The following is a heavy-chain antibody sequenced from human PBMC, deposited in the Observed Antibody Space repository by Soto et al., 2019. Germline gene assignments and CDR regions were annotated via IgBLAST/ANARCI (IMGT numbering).Heavy chain of an antibody. CDR3: ARDDESSGHAGNFRH. J-gene: IGHJ1*01. V-gene: IGHV3-30-3*01. Sequence: QVQLVESGGDVVQPGRSLRLSCAASGFSFNSYVMHWVRQAPGKGLEWVALMSHDGNKQYVDSVRERFTISRDNSKNKLNLEMDSLRAEDTAVYYCARDDESSGHAGNFRHWGQGTLVTVSP. CDR1: GFSFNSYV. D-gene: IGHD3-22*01. CDR2: MSHDGNK.